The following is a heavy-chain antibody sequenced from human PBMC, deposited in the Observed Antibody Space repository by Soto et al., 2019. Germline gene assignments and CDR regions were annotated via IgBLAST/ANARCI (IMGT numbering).Heavy chain of an antibody. D-gene: IGHD5-12*01. CDR1: GGTFSNDI. Sequence: QVQLVQSGAEVKKPGSSVKVSCKASGGTFSNDIITWVRQAPGQGLEWMGRIIPLLDITNYAQKFQGRVTITADKSTSTAYMELNSLRSEDTAVYYCVRDSPIGGTYSGYDGIDYWGQGTLVTVSS. CDR3: VRDSPIGGTYSGYDGIDY. J-gene: IGHJ4*02. V-gene: IGHV1-69*08. CDR2: IIPLLDIT.